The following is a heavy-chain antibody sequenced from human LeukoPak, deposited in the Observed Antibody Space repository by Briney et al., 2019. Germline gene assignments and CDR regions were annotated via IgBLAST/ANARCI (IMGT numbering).Heavy chain of an antibody. CDR3: AKGIPSYCSGGSCYSGY. D-gene: IGHD2-15*01. V-gene: IGHV3-23*01. Sequence: LPGGSLRLSCSASGFTFNNYAMTWVRQAPGKGLEWVSAISASGTSTFYADSVRGRFTISRDNSKNTLFLQMNSLRAEDTAVYYCAKGIPSYCSGGSCYSGYWGQGTLVTVSS. CDR1: GFTFNNYA. CDR2: ISASGTST. J-gene: IGHJ4*02.